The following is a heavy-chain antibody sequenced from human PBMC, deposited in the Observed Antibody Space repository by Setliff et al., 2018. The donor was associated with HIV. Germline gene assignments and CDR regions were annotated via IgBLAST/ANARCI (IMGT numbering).Heavy chain of an antibody. D-gene: IGHD1-1*01. CDR2: IYHSGST. CDR1: GDSISSGSYY. J-gene: IGHJ5*02. Sequence: PSETLSLTCTVSGDSISSGSYYWGWIRQPPGKGLEWIGSIYHSGSTYYNPSLKSRVTISVDTSKNQFSLNPSSVTAADTAVYYCARSNLEPTSRLFDPWGPGTLVTVSS. V-gene: IGHV4-39*07. CDR3: ARSNLEPTSRLFDP.